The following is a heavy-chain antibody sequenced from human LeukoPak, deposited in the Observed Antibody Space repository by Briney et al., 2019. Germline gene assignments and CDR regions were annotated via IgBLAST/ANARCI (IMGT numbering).Heavy chain of an antibody. J-gene: IGHJ4*02. D-gene: IGHD2-15*01. CDR1: GGSISSSSYY. CDR3: ARQAISDGGGY. CDR2: IYYSGST. Sequence: PSETLSLTCTVSGGSISSSSYYWGWIRQPPGKGLEWIGSIYYSGSTYYNPSLKSRVTISVDTSKNQFSLKLSSVTAADTAVYYCARQAISDGGGYWGQGTLVTVSS. V-gene: IGHV4-39*01.